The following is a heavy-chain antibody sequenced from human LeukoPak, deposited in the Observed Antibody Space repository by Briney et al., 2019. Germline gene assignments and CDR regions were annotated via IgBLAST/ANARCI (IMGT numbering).Heavy chain of an antibody. V-gene: IGHV4-31*03. CDR1: GGSISSGGYY. CDR3: ARAGRRGIAAAAIDY. Sequence: SETLSLTCTVSGGSISSGGYYWSWIRQHPGKGLEWIGYIYYSGSTYYNPSLKSRVTISVDTSKNQFSPKLSSVTAADTAVYYCARAGRRGIAAAAIDYWGQGTLVTVSS. D-gene: IGHD6-13*01. CDR2: IYYSGST. J-gene: IGHJ4*02.